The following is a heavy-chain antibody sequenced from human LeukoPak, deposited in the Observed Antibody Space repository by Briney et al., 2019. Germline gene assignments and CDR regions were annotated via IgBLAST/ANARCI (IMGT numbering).Heavy chain of an antibody. J-gene: IGHJ4*02. CDR3: ARAECSGTSCYEVGVDY. D-gene: IGHD2-2*01. CDR1: GFTFSDYY. V-gene: IGHV3-11*05. CDR2: LSSSSSYT. Sequence: GGSLRLSCAASGFTFSDYYMSWIRQAPGKGLEWVSYLSSSSSYTNYADSVKGRFTISRDNAKNSLYLQMNSLRAEDTAVYYCARAECSGTSCYEVGVDYWGQGTLVTVSS.